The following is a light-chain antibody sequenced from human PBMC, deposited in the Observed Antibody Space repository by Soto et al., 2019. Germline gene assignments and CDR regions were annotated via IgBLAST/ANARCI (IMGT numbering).Light chain of an antibody. CDR1: SSDVGAYNS. Sequence: QSVLTQPPSASGSPGQSVTISCTGTSSDVGAYNSVSWYQQHPGKAPRLMIYEDNKRPAGVPDRFSGSKSGNMASLAVSGHQAEDEADYYCNSHGGSNNFWVFGGGTKVTVL. J-gene: IGLJ3*02. CDR3: NSHGGSNNFWV. CDR2: EDN. V-gene: IGLV2-8*01.